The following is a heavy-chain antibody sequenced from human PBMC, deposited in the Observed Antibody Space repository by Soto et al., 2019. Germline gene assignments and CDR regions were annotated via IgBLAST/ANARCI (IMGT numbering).Heavy chain of an antibody. CDR2: INAGNGNT. CDR3: ARTGAPFGYYYGMDV. D-gene: IGHD3-3*01. V-gene: IGHV1-3*01. J-gene: IGHJ6*02. CDR1: GYTFTSYA. Sequence: ASVKVSCKASGYTFTSYAMHWVRQAPGQRLEWMGWINAGNGNTKYSQKFQGRVTITRDTSASTAYMELSSLRSEDTAVYYCARTGAPFGYYYGMDVWGQGTTVTVSS.